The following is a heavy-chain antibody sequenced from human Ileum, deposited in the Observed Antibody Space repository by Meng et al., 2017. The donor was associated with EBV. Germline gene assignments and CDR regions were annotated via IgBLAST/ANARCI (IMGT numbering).Heavy chain of an antibody. V-gene: IGHV3-23*01. Sequence: EVQLLESGGGLVQPGGSLRFSCAASGFTFSSYAMSGVRQAPGKGLEWVSAISGSGGSTYYADSVKGRFTISRDNSKNTLYLQMNSLRAEDTAVYYCAKAEGRVVVPAAIFLPDWGQGTLVTVSS. CDR3: AKAEGRVVVPAAIFLPD. CDR1: GFTFSSYA. CDR2: ISGSGGST. D-gene: IGHD2-2*01. J-gene: IGHJ4*02.